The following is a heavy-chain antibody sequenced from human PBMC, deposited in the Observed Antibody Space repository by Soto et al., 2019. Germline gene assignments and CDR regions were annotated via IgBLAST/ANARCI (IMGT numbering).Heavy chain of an antibody. CDR2: IYWDDDK. Sequence: QITLKESGPTLVKPTQTLTLTCTFSGFSLSTIGVGVGWIRQPPGKALEWLALIYWDDDKRYSPSLKSRLTITKDSSKNQVVLTMTNMAPVDTATYYCAHRKPVHTAAQSAFDILGQGTMVNVSS. D-gene: IGHD6-13*01. V-gene: IGHV2-5*02. CDR1: GFSLSTIGVG. CDR3: AHRKPVHTAAQSAFDI. J-gene: IGHJ3*02.